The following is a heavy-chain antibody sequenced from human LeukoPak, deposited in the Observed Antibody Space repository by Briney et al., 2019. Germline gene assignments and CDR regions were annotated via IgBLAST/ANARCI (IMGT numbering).Heavy chain of an antibody. Sequence: PGESLKISCKGSGYSFTNYWIGWVRQMPGKGLEWMGTIYPGDSDTRYSPSFQGQVTISADKSISTAYLQWSSLKASDTAMYYCARRSGYSSGWLLYYFDYWGQGTLVTVSS. V-gene: IGHV5-51*01. J-gene: IGHJ4*02. D-gene: IGHD6-19*01. CDR3: ARRSGYSSGWLLYYFDY. CDR2: IYPGDSDT. CDR1: GYSFTNYW.